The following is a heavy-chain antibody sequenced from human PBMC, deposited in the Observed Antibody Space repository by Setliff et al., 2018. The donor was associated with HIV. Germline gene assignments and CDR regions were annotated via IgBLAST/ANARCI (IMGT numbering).Heavy chain of an antibody. CDR1: GFTFSSYE. D-gene: IGHD3-16*01. CDR3: AKDLGHNSPYYFDS. J-gene: IGHJ4*02. Sequence: GGSLRLSCSASGFTFSSYEMSWVRQAPGKGLEWVSGISGSGGGTYYADSVKGRFTISRDNSKNTLYLQMNSLRGEDTALYYCAKDLGHNSPYYFDSWGQGTLVTVSS. V-gene: IGHV3-23*01. CDR2: ISGSGGGT.